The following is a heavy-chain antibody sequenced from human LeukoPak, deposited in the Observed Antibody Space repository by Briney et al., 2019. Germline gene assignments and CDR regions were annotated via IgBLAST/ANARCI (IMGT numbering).Heavy chain of an antibody. CDR1: GYSFSSYR. Sequence: GESLQISCKGSGYSFSSYRIAWVCQMPGKGLEWMGIVCPGDSDTRYSPYFQGQVTMSADKSISTAFLQWGSLKASDTAMYYCARTYCTNGVCYTVGDYWGQGTLVTVSS. J-gene: IGHJ4*02. CDR2: VCPGDSDT. CDR3: ARTYCTNGVCYTVGDY. D-gene: IGHD2-8*01. V-gene: IGHV5-51*01.